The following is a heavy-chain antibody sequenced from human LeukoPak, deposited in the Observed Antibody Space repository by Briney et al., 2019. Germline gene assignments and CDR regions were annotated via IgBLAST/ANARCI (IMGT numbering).Heavy chain of an antibody. CDR3: ARAQPRSYSSGWYSGRRTVQGMTRVGDAFDI. Sequence: GASVKVSCKASGYTFTGYYMHWVRQAPGQGLEWMGWINPNSGGTNYAQKFQGRVTMTRDTSISTAYMELRSLRSDDTAVYYCARAQPRSYSSGWYSGRRTVQGMTRVGDAFDIWGQGTMVTVSS. V-gene: IGHV1-2*02. D-gene: IGHD6-19*01. CDR1: GYTFTGYY. CDR2: INPNSGGT. J-gene: IGHJ3*02.